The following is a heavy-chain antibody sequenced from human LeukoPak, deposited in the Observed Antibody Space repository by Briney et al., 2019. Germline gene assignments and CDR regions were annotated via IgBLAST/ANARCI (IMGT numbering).Heavy chain of an antibody. Sequence: SQTLSLTCTVSGGSISSGDYYWSWIRQPPGKGLEWIGYIYYSGSTYYNPSFKSRVTISVDTSKNQFSLKLSSVTAADTAVYYCAREGPYYYDSSGLDYWGQGTLVTVSS. CDR2: IYYSGST. CDR3: AREGPYYYDSSGLDY. CDR1: GGSISSGDYY. V-gene: IGHV4-30-4*08. J-gene: IGHJ4*02. D-gene: IGHD3-22*01.